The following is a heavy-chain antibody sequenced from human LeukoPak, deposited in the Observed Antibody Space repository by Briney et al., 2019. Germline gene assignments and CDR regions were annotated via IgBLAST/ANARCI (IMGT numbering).Heavy chain of an antibody. J-gene: IGHJ4*02. Sequence: SETLSLTCTVSGGAISRGDYYWSWIRQPPGKGLEWIGYIYYSGSTYYNPSLKSRVTISVATSKNQFSLKLSSVTAADPAVYYCASVGGEGVDYWGQGTLVTVSS. V-gene: IGHV4-30-4*01. CDR3: ASVGGEGVDY. D-gene: IGHD3-10*01. CDR2: IYYSGST. CDR1: GGAISRGDYY.